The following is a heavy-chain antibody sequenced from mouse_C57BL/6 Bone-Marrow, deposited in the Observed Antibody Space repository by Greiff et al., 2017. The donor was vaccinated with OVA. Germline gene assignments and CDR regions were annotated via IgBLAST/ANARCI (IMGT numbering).Heavy chain of an antibody. CDR1: GYSITSGYY. J-gene: IGHJ4*01. CDR3: AKANWGRGDY. D-gene: IGHD4-1*01. V-gene: IGHV3-6*01. Sequence: EVQLVESGPGLVKPSQSLSLTCSVTGYSITSGYYWNWIRQFPGNKLEWMGYISYDGSNNYNPSLKNRISITRDTSKNQFFLKLNSVTTEDTATYYCAKANWGRGDYWGQGTSVTVSS. CDR2: ISYDGSN.